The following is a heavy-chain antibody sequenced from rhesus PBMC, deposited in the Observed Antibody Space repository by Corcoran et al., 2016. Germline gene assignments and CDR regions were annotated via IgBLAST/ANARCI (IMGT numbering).Heavy chain of an antibody. CDR3: ATPVSWGAAFDY. CDR1: GSTFTELS. CDR2: VKPKDGKK. J-gene: IGHJ4*01. D-gene: IGHD3-34*01. Sequence: EVQLVQSGAEVKKPGASVQVSCKVSGSTFTELSMHWVRQAPGKGLEWIGGVKPKDGKKINEEKIQGRVTMTEDTSTDTAYMELSSLRSEDTAVYYCATPVSWGAAFDYWGQGVLVTVSS. V-gene: IGHV1-156*01.